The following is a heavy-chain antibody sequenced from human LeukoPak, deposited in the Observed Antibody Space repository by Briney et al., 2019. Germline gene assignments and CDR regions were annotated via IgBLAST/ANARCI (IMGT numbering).Heavy chain of an antibody. D-gene: IGHD1-26*01. Sequence: QPGGSLRLSCAASGFTFSSYSMNWVRQAPGKGLEWVSAISGSGGSTYYADSVKGRFTISRDNSKNTLYLQMNSLRAEDTAVYYCAKDGAAPYSGSYNWFDPWGQGTLVTVSS. CDR3: AKDGAAPYSGSYNWFDP. J-gene: IGHJ5*02. V-gene: IGHV3-23*01. CDR1: GFTFSSYS. CDR2: ISGSGGST.